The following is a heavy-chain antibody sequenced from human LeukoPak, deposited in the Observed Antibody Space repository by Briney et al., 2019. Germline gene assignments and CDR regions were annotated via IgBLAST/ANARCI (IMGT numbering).Heavy chain of an antibody. CDR1: GGSISTYY. D-gene: IGHD6-19*01. V-gene: IGHV4-59*12. CDR3: ARDRGSSGWFDY. J-gene: IGHJ4*02. CDR2: IYYSGST. Sequence: SETLSLTCTDSGGSISTYYWSWIRQPPGKGLEWIGYIYYSGSTNYNPSLKSRVTSSEDSPNNQFSLQLSSETAADSAVYYCARDRGSSGWFDYWGQGTLVTVSS.